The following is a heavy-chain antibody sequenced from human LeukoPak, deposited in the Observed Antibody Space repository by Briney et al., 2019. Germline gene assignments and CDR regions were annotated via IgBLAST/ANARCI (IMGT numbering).Heavy chain of an antibody. D-gene: IGHD5-18*01. CDR3: ARYTAMGVLDY. CDR1: GGSISSYY. J-gene: IGHJ4*02. V-gene: IGHV4-34*01. Sequence: TSETLSLTCTVSGGSISSYYWSWIRQPPGKGLEWIGEINHSGSTNYNPSLKSRVTISLDTSKNQFSLKLSSVTAADTAVYYCARYTAMGVLDYWGQGSLVTVSS. CDR2: INHSGST.